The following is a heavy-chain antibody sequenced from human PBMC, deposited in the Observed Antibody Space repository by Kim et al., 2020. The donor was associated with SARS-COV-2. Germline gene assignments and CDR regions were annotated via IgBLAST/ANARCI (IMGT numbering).Heavy chain of an antibody. D-gene: IGHD2-15*01. Sequence: GGSLRLSCAASGFTFSSYDMHWVRQATGKGLEWVSAIGTAGDTYYPGSVKGRFTISRENAKNSLYLQMNSLRAGDTAVYYCARGNGCSGGSCYSLDYWGRGTLVTVSS. CDR2: IGTAGDT. CDR1: GFTFSSYD. J-gene: IGHJ4*02. V-gene: IGHV3-13*04. CDR3: ARGNGCSGGSCYSLDY.